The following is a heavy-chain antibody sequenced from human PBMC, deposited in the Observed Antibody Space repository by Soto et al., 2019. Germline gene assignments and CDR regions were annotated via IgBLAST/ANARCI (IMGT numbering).Heavy chain of an antibody. D-gene: IGHD1-26*01. CDR3: ARESIVGATNTFDD. Sequence: PGGSLRLSCAASGFTVSSNYMSWVRQAPGKGLEWVSIIYSGGSTYYADSVKGRFTISRDNSKNTLYLQMNSLRAEDTAVYYCARESIVGATNTFDDWGQGTLVTVSS. CDR2: IYSGGST. V-gene: IGHV3-66*01. J-gene: IGHJ4*02. CDR1: GFTVSSNY.